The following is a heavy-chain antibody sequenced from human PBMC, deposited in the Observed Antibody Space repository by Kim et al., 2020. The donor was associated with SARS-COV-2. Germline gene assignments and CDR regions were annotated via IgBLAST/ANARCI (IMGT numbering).Heavy chain of an antibody. CDR3: ARRIRPARFGDAFDI. D-gene: IGHD3-10*01. J-gene: IGHJ3*02. Sequence: PSLKSRVTIAVDTSKNQFSLKLSSVTAADTAVYYCARRIRPARFGDAFDIWGQGTMVTVSS. V-gene: IGHV4-31*02.